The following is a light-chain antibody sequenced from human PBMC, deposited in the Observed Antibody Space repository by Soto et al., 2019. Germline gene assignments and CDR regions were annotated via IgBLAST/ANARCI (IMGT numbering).Light chain of an antibody. Sequence: QSALTQPASMSGSPGQSITISCTGTSSDVGSYYPVSWFQQHPGKAPKLIIYEVSKRPSGVSDRFSGSKSGNTASLTISGLQAEDEAEYFWFSYAGDTTFFGFGTGTKLTVL. CDR2: EVS. J-gene: IGLJ1*01. CDR1: SSDVGSYYP. V-gene: IGLV2-23*02. CDR3: FSYAGDTTFFG.